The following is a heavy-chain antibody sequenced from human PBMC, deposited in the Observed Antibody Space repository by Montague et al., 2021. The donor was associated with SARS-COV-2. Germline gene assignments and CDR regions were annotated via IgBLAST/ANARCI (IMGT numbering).Heavy chain of an antibody. CDR3: ARHYSATLPAVY. V-gene: IGHV4-59*08. D-gene: IGHD2-15*01. Sequence: SETLSLTCTVSGGSISSFYWSWFRQPPGKGLEWIGYISDSGSNNYNPSLTRRVTMSVDTSKNQFSLKVNSVTAADTAVYYCARHYSATLPAVYWGQGTLVTVSS. J-gene: IGHJ4*02. CDR2: ISDSGSN. CDR1: GGSISSFY.